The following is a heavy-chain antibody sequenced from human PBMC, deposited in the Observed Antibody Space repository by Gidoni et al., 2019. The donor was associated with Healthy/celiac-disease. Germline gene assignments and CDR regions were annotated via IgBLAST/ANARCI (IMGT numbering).Heavy chain of an antibody. D-gene: IGHD3-3*01. Sequence: EVQLVQSGAEVKKPGASLKISCKGSGYSFTSYWIGWVRQMPGKGLEWMGIIYPGDSDTRYSPSFQGQVTISADKSISTAYLQWSSLKASDTAMYYCARLGRFLEWRNYYYGMDVWGQGTTVTVSS. J-gene: IGHJ6*02. CDR1: GYSFTSYW. CDR2: IYPGDSDT. V-gene: IGHV5-51*01. CDR3: ARLGRFLEWRNYYYGMDV.